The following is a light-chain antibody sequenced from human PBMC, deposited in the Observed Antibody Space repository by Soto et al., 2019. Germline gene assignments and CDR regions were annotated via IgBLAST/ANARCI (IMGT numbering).Light chain of an antibody. CDR1: LTVNTN. Sequence: DIVMTQSPATLSVSPGERATLSCRASLTVNTNLAWYQQKPGQAPRLLIYYASTRATGIPARFSGSGSVKEFTPTISSAQSEDSAIYYCQHYNKWPPGATFGPGTKVEIK. V-gene: IGKV3-15*01. CDR3: QHYNKWPPGAT. J-gene: IGKJ3*01. CDR2: YAS.